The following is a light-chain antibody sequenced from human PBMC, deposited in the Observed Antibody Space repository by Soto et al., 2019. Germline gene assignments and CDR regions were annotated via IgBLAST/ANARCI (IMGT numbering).Light chain of an antibody. CDR1: QSVSNN. Sequence: EIVLTQSPGTLSLSPVEIATLSFMASQSVSNNYLAWYQQKPGQAPRLLIYGAYTRATGIPARFSGSGSGTEFTLTISSLQSEDFTVYYCQQYNKWPLTFGQGTKVDIK. V-gene: IGKV3-15*01. J-gene: IGKJ1*01. CDR2: GAY. CDR3: QQYNKWPLT.